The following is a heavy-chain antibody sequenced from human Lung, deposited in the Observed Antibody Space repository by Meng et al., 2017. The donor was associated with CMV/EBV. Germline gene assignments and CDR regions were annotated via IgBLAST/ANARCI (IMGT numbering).Heavy chain of an antibody. Sequence: KASRYNFDIFGMTWVRQAPGQGLGWVGWISAKNGDTRYARKFQGRVTVTTDTSTKTVYMELRGLRSDDSAIYYCARAGAEVTTHFDFWGQGTLVTVSS. D-gene: IGHD2-21*02. CDR3: ARAGAEVTTHFDF. CDR1: RYNFDIFG. J-gene: IGHJ4*02. V-gene: IGHV1-18*04. CDR2: ISAKNGDT.